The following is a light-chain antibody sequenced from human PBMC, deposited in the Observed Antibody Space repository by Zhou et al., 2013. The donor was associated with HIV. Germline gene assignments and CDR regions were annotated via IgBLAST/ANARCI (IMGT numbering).Light chain of an antibody. CDR1: QSVDSN. J-gene: IGKJ1*01. Sequence: ETVLTQSPGTLSVSPGERATLSCRASQSVDSNLLAWYQQKPGQAPRLLIYGASTRATGIPARFSGSGSGIEFTLTITSVQSEDFAVYYCQQYGDWKTFGQGTQGGDQT. CDR2: GAS. CDR3: QQYGDWKT. V-gene: IGKV3-15*01.